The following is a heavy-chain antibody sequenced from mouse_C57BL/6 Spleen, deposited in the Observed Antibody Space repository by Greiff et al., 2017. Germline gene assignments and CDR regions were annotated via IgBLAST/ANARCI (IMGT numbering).Heavy chain of an antibody. J-gene: IGHJ2*01. D-gene: IGHD1-1*01. V-gene: IGHV1-26*01. CDR3: AREGITTVVASDY. Sequence: VQLQQSGPELVKPGASVKISCKASGYTFTDYYMNWVKQSHGKSLEWIGDINPNNGGTSYNQKFKGKATLTVDKPSSTAYMQLSSLTSEDSAVYYCAREGITTVVASDYWGQGTTLTVSS. CDR1: GYTFTDYY. CDR2: INPNNGGT.